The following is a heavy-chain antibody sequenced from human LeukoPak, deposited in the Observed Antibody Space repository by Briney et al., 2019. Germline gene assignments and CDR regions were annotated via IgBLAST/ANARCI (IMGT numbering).Heavy chain of an antibody. D-gene: IGHD6-19*01. CDR3: ARFRIAVADAYYYYYMDV. J-gene: IGHJ6*03. Sequence: SETLSLTCAVYGLSFSGYYWSWIRQPPGKGLEWIGEIKHSGSTNYNPYFKNRVTISVDTSKNQFSLKLSSVTAADTAVYYCARFRIAVADAYYYYYMDVWGKGTTVTVSS. CDR1: GLSFSGYY. V-gene: IGHV4-34*01. CDR2: IKHSGST.